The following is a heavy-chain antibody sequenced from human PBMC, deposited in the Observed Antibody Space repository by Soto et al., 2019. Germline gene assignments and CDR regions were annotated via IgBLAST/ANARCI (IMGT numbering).Heavy chain of an antibody. Sequence: GGSLRLSCAASGFTFSSYDMHWVRQATGKGLEWVSAIGTAGDTYYPGSVKGRFTSSRENAKNSLYLQMNSLRAGDTAVYYCARVHSGSYYWYFDLWGRVTLVTVSS. V-gene: IGHV3-13*01. CDR3: ARVHSGSYYWYFDL. D-gene: IGHD1-26*01. CDR2: IGTAGDT. CDR1: GFTFSSYD. J-gene: IGHJ2*01.